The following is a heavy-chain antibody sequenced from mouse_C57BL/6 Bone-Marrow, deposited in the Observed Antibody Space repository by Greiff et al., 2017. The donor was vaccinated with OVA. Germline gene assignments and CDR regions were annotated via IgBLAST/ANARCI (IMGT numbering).Heavy chain of an antibody. CDR1: GFTFSDYY. CDR2: INYDGSST. Sequence: EVKLVESEGGLVQPGSSMKLSCTASGFTFSDYYMAWVRQVPEKGLEWVANINYDGSSTYYLDSLKSRFIISRDNAKNILYLQMSSLKSEDTATYYCARDQRGGCAYWGQGTLVTVSA. J-gene: IGHJ3*01. V-gene: IGHV5-16*01. CDR3: ARDQRGGCAY.